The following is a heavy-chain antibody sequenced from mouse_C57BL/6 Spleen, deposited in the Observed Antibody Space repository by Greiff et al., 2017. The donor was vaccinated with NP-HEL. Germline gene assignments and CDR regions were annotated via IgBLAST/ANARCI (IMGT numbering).Heavy chain of an antibody. J-gene: IGHJ1*03. CDR1: GYTFTSYG. V-gene: IGHV1-81*01. CDR2: IYPRSGNT. Sequence: QVQLKESGAELARPGASVKLSCKASGYTFTSYGISWVKQRTGQGLEWIGEIYPRSGNTYYNEKFKGKATLTADKSSSTAYMELRSLTSEDSAVYFCAREGDYYGSSYYFDVWGTGTTVTVSS. D-gene: IGHD1-1*01. CDR3: AREGDYYGSSYYFDV.